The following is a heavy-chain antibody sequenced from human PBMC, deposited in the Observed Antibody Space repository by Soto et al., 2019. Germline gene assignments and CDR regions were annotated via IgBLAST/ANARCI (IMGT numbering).Heavy chain of an antibody. CDR3: ARRSSSWYFDY. V-gene: IGHV3-23*01. CDR1: GFTFSSYA. Sequence: EVQLLESGGGLVQPGGSLRLSCAASGFTFSSYAMNWVRQAPGEGLEWVSVISGSGDSTYYADSVKGRFTISRDNSKNTLYLQMTSLRAEDTAVYYCARRSSSWYFDYWGQGTLVTVSS. J-gene: IGHJ4*02. D-gene: IGHD6-13*01. CDR2: ISGSGDST.